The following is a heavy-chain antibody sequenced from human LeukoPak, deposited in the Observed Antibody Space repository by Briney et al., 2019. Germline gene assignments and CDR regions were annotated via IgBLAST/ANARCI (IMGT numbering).Heavy chain of an antibody. J-gene: IGHJ4*02. D-gene: IGHD5-24*01. V-gene: IGHV4-59*01. CDR2: IYYSGST. CDR3: ARASVEMATFLFDY. Sequence: PSETLSLTCTVSGGSISSYYWSWIRQPPGKGLEWIGYIYYSGSTNYNPSLKSRVTISVDTSKNQFSLKLSSVTAADTAVYYCARASVEMATFLFDYWGQGTLVTVSS. CDR1: GGSISSYY.